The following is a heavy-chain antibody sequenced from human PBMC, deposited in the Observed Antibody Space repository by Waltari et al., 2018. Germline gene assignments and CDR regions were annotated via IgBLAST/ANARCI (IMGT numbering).Heavy chain of an antibody. CDR1: RGSPSHINL. J-gene: IGHJ4*02. D-gene: IGHD6-19*01. Sequence: QVQLQESGPRLVKPSGTLSLTCGVARGSPSHINLWNWIRQAPGEGLEWVGEIHRTGSSNYNPSLKSRLTMSVDRSNSQVSMKLKSVTAADTAVYFCATSSFVAVLDSWGRGTLVTVSS. CDR2: IHRTGSS. CDR3: ATSSFVAVLDS. V-gene: IGHV4-4*02.